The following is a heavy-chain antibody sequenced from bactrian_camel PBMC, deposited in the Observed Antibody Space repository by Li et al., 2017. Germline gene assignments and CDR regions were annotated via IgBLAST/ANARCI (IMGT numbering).Heavy chain of an antibody. CDR3: AAGWVNRNVLSSYEYDY. V-gene: IGHV3S42*01. J-gene: IGHJ4*01. D-gene: IGHD5*01. CDR1: GFDFDGSP. Sequence: VQLVESGGGLVQPGGSLTLSCVASGFDFDGSPMNWARQAPGKELEWVASISSGSSVKSYEDSVKGRFTISRDRSKNTVYLQMDSLKPEDTAMYYCAAGWVNRNVLSSYEYDYWGQGTQVTVS. CDR2: ISSGSSVK.